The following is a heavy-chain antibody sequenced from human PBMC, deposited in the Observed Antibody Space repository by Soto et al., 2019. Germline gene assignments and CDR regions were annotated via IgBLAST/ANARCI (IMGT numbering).Heavy chain of an antibody. Sequence: QLQLQESGPGLVKPSETLPLTCTVSGGSISSSSYYWGWIRQPPGKGLEWIGSIYYSGSTYYNPSLKSRVTISVDTSKNQFSLKLSSVTAADTAVYYCARGCSGGSCYSPDYWGQGTLVTVSS. CDR2: IYYSGST. CDR3: ARGCSGGSCYSPDY. D-gene: IGHD2-15*01. J-gene: IGHJ4*02. CDR1: GGSISSSSYY. V-gene: IGHV4-39*01.